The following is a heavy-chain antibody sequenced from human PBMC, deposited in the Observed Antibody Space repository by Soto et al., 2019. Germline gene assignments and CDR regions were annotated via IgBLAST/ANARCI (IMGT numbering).Heavy chain of an antibody. D-gene: IGHD6-13*01. CDR1: GFTFSSYA. Sequence: PGGSLRLSCAASGFTFSSYAMHWVRQAPGKGLEWVAVISYDGSNKYYADSVKGRFTISRDNSKNTLYLQMNSLRAEDTAVYYCARAIAAAGLYYFDYWGQGTLVTVSS. J-gene: IGHJ4*02. CDR2: ISYDGSNK. V-gene: IGHV3-30-3*01. CDR3: ARAIAAAGLYYFDY.